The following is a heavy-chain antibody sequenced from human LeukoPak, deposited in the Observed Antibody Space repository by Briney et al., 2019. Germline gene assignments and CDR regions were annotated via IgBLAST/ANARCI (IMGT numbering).Heavy chain of an antibody. CDR3: AADSFGRTTYYYYMDV. J-gene: IGHJ6*03. D-gene: IGHD3-16*01. V-gene: IGHV1-58*01. CDR2: IVVGSGNT. CDR1: GFTFTSSA. Sequence: GASVKVSCKASGFTFTSSAVQWVRQARGQRLEWIGWIVVGSGNTNYAQKFQERVTITRDMSTSTAYMELSSLRSEDTAVYYCAADSFGRTTYYYYMDVWGKGTTVTVSS.